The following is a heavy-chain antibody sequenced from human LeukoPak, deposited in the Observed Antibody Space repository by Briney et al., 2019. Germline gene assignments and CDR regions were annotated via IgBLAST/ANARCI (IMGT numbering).Heavy chain of an antibody. CDR3: ARSWYYDSSGYRYYYYGMDV. CDR1: GGTFSSYA. D-gene: IGHD3-22*01. CDR2: IIPIFGTA. J-gene: IGHJ6*02. Sequence: SVKVSCKASGGTFSSYAISWVRQAPGQGLEWMGGIIPIFGTANYAQKFQGRVTITADESTSAAYMELSSLRSEDTAVYYCARSWYYDSSGYRYYYYGMDVWGQGTTVTVSS. V-gene: IGHV1-69*13.